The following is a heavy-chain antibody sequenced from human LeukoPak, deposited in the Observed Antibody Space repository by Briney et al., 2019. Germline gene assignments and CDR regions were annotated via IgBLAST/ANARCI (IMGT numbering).Heavy chain of an antibody. V-gene: IGHV3-23*01. J-gene: IGHJ2*01. CDR3: AKVLNNWYFDL. CDR1: GFTFSNND. Sequence: GGSLRLSCAASGFTFSNNDMSWVRQAPGKGLEWVSDISGSGGFTYADSVKGRFTISRDNSKNTLYLQMNNLRAEDTAIYYCAKVLNNWYFDLWGRGALVTVSS. CDR2: ISGSGGFT.